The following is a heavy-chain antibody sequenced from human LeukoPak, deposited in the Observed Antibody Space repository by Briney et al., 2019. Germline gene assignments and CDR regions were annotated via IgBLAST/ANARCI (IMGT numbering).Heavy chain of an antibody. CDR1: GGSISSYY. CDR2: IYTSGST. J-gene: IGHJ4*02. V-gene: IGHV4-4*07. CDR3: ARSLYCSGGSCDPFDY. Sequence: SETLSLTCTVSGGSISSYYWSWIRQPAGKGLEWIGRIYTSGSTNYNPSLKSRVTMSVDTSKNQFSPKLSPVTAADTAVYYCARSLYCSGGSCDPFDYWGQGTLVTVSS. D-gene: IGHD2-15*01.